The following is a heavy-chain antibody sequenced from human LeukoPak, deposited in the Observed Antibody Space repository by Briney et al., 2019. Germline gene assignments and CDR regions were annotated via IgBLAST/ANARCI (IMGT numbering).Heavy chain of an antibody. V-gene: IGHV1-2*02. D-gene: IGHD5-24*01. CDR1: GYTFTGYY. CDR2: INPNSGGT. J-gene: IGHJ5*02. Sequence: ASVKVSCKAPGYTFTGYYMHWVRQAPGQGLEWMGWINPNSGGTNYAQKFQGRVTMTRDTSISTADMELSRLRSDDTAVYYCARTQMGSSVDWFDPWGQGTLVTVSS. CDR3: ARTQMGSSVDWFDP.